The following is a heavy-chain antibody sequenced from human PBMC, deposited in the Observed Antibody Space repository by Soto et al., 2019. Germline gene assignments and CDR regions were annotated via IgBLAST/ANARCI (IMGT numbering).Heavy chain of an antibody. CDR3: ARFLVKAAAIDY. J-gene: IGHJ4*02. CDR2: ISAYNGNT. V-gene: IGHV1-18*01. D-gene: IGHD6-13*01. CDR1: FYTFTIYG. Sequence: VXISGKASFYTFTIYGISWVRQAPGQGLEWMGWISAYNGNTNYAQKLQGRVTMTTDTSTSTAYMELRSLRSDDTAVYYCARFLVKAAAIDYWGQGTLVTVSS.